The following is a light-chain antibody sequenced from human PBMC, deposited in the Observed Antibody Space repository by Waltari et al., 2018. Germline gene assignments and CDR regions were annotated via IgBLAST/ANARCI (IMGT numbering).Light chain of an antibody. V-gene: IGLV1-44*01. CDR1: SSTIRTHT. CDR2: INN. Sequence: SLLTQPPLSSGATGPRVPIPCSAISSTIRTHTLNWYQQLPGTAPTLLIYINNKRPSGVPDRFSVSKSGTSASLAISGLRSEDEADYYCAAWDDSVKGWVFGGGTKLTVL. CDR3: AAWDDSVKGWV. J-gene: IGLJ3*02.